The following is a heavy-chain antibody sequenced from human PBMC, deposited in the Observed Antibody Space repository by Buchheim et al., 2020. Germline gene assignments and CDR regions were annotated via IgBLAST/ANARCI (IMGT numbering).Heavy chain of an antibody. J-gene: IGHJ5*02. CDR3: ARGGDIVVVVAADNWFDP. CDR2: INHSGSA. Sequence: QVQLQQWGAGLLKPSETLFLTCAVYGGSSSGYYWSWIRQPPGKGLEWIGEINHSGSANYNPSLKGRVTMSVDTSKNQFSLKLNSVTAADTAVYYCARGGDIVVVVAADNWFDPWGQGTL. V-gene: IGHV4-34*01. D-gene: IGHD2-15*01. CDR1: GGSSSGYY.